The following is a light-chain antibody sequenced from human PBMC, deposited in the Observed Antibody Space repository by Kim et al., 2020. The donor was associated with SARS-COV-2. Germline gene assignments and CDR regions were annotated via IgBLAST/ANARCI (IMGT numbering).Light chain of an antibody. CDR3: AAWDDSLSGPV. V-gene: IGLV1-44*01. CDR2: NTN. CDR1: ASNIANTA. Sequence: GQEVTIFCSRGASNIANTAVDCYHPFPVTAPKPLIYNTNQGPARLTDRFSASKSGPSASLAIGGAQSEDEAGYYCAAWDDSLSGPVFGRGTKLTVL. J-gene: IGLJ2*01.